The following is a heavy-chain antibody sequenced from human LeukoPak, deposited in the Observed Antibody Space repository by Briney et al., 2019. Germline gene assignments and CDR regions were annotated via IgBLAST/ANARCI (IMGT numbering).Heavy chain of an antibody. CDR2: ISAYNGNT. D-gene: IGHD3-10*01. CDR1: GYTFTSYG. J-gene: IGHJ4*02. Sequence: ASVKVSCKASGYTFTSYGICWVRQAPGQGLEWVGWISAYNGNTNYAQKPQGRVTTTTDTSTSTAYMEQRSLRSDDTAVYYCARGLLRFGEPNPFDYWGQGTLVTVSS. V-gene: IGHV1-18*01. CDR3: ARGLLRFGEPNPFDY.